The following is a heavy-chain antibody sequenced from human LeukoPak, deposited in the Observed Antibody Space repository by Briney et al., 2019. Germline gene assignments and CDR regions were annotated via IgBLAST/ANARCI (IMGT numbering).Heavy chain of an antibody. CDR1: GFTFSSYA. CDR2: ISGSGGST. D-gene: IGHD3-22*01. J-gene: IGHJ4*02. Sequence: GGSLRLSCAASGFTFSSYAMSWVRQAPGKGLEWVSAISGSGGSTYYADSVKGRFTISRDNSKNTLYLQMNSLRAEDTAVYYCALPASYYYDSSGYSPFNYWGQGTLVTVSS. CDR3: ALPASYYYDSSGYSPFNY. V-gene: IGHV3-23*01.